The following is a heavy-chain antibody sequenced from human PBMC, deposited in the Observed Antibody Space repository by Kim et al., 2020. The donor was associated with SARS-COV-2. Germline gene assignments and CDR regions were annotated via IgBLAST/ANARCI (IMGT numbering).Heavy chain of an antibody. V-gene: IGHV3-48*03. D-gene: IGHD3-10*01. J-gene: IGHJ3*02. CDR2: IATSENNV. CDR1: EFTLSSYE. Sequence: GGSLRLSCEASEFTLSSYEMNWVRQAPGKGLEWVSYIATSENNVHYADSVRGRFTVSRDNAKNSLYLQMNSLRAEDTAVYYCAREIPGIRGDAWDIWGQG. CDR3: AREIPGIRGDAWDI.